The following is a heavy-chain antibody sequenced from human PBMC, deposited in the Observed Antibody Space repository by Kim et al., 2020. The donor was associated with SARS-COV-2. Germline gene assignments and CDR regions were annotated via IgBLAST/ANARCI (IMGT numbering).Heavy chain of an antibody. D-gene: IGHD3-10*01. CDR1: GFTFSTYA. Sequence: GGSLRLSCAASGFTFSTYAISWVRQAPGKGLEWVSAISSSGTNTYYADSVKGRFTISRDNSKNTLYLQMNSLRAEDTAVYYCAKKTRPRGSGTTNYYYGMDGWGQGTTVTVSS. J-gene: IGHJ6*02. CDR2: ISSSGTNT. V-gene: IGHV3-23*01. CDR3: AKKTRPRGSGTTNYYYGMDG.